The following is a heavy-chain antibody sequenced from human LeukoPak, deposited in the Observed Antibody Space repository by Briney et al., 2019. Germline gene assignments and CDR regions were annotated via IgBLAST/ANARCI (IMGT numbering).Heavy chain of an antibody. CDR1: GGTFSSYA. V-gene: IGHV1-69*05. D-gene: IGHD3-22*01. J-gene: IGHJ4*02. CDR2: IIPIFGTA. CDR3: ARAGYYDSSGPFY. Sequence: SVKVSCKAFGGTFSSYAISWVRQAPGQGLEWMGRIIPIFGTANYAQKFQGRVTITTDESTSTAYMELSSLRSEDTAVYYCARAGYYDSSGPFYWGQGTLVTVSS.